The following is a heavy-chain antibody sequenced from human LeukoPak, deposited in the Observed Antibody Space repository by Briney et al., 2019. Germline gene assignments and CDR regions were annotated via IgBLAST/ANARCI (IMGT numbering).Heavy chain of an antibody. J-gene: IGHJ6*02. D-gene: IGHD2-2*01. CDR1: GYSFTSYW. CDR3: ARKVAAADFYYGMDV. V-gene: IGHV5-51*01. CDR2: IYPGDSDT. Sequence: GESLKISCKGSGYSFTSYWIGWVSQMPGKGLEWMGVIYPGDSDTRYSPSFQGQVTISADKSISTAYLQWSSLKASGTAIYYCARKVAAADFYYGMDVWGQGTPVTVSS.